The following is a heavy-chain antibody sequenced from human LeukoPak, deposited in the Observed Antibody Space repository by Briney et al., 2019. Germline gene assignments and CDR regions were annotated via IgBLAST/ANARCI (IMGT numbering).Heavy chain of an antibody. D-gene: IGHD6-19*01. J-gene: IGHJ4*02. CDR3: TRDGDSSGLYFDY. Sequence: PGRSLRLSCTASGFTFGDYAKSWFRQAPGKGLEWVGFIRSKAYGGTTEYAASVKGRFTISRDDSKSIAYLQMNSLKTEDTAVYYCTRDGDSSGLYFDYWGQGTLVTVSS. CDR2: IRSKAYGGTT. CDR1: GFTFGDYA. V-gene: IGHV3-49*03.